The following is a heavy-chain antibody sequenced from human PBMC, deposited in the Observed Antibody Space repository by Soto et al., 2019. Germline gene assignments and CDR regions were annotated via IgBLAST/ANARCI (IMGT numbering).Heavy chain of an antibody. CDR1: GFTFSSHS. J-gene: IGHJ4*02. Sequence: EVQLVESGGGLVQPGGSLRLSCAASGFTFSSHSMNWVRQAPGKGLEWVSYISSSSSTIYYADSVKGRFTISRDNAKNSLYVQMNSLRDEDTVVYYCARGVSHLDYWGQGTLVTVSS. D-gene: IGHD2-8*01. CDR2: ISSSSSTI. V-gene: IGHV3-48*02. CDR3: ARGVSHLDY.